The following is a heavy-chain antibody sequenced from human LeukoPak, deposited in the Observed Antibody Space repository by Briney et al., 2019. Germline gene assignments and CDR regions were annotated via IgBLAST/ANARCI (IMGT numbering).Heavy chain of an antibody. V-gene: IGHV1-69*04. D-gene: IGHD5-18*01. CDR2: IIPILGIA. CDR1: GGTFSSYA. J-gene: IGHJ4*02. Sequence: GASVKVSCKASGGTFSSYAISWVRQAPGQGLEWVGRIIPILGIANYAQKFQGRVTITADKSTSTAYMELSSLRSEDTAVYYCASSPYAAMVTGDFDYCGQGTLVTVSS. CDR3: ASSPYAAMVTGDFDY.